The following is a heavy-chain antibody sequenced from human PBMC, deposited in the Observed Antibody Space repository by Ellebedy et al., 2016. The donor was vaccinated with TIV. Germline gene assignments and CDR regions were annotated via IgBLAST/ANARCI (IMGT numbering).Heavy chain of an antibody. D-gene: IGHD3-10*01. V-gene: IGHV3-30*01. Sequence: PGGSLRLSCAASGFTFSSYAMHWVRQAPGKGLEWVAVISYDGSNKYYADSVKGRFTISRDNSKNTLSLQMNSLRAEDTAVYYCARDFNSFHPRKTMVRGRSFYGMDVWGQGTTVTVSS. CDR3: ARDFNSFHPRKTMVRGRSFYGMDV. CDR2: ISYDGSNK. CDR1: GFTFSSYA. J-gene: IGHJ6*02.